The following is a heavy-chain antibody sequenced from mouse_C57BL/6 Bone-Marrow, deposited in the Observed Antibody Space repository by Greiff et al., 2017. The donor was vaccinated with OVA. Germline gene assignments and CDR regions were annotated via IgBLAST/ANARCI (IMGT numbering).Heavy chain of an antibody. V-gene: IGHV1-12*01. J-gene: IGHJ1*03. CDR2: IYPGNGDT. CDR1: GYTFTSYN. Sequence: SGAELVRPGASVKMSCKASGYTFTSYNMHWVKQTPRQGLEWIGAIYPGNGDTSYNQKFKGKATLTVDKSSSTAYMLLSRLTSEDSAVYFCARCSGDWYFDVWGTGTTVTVSS. CDR3: ARCSGDWYFDV. D-gene: IGHD1-1*01.